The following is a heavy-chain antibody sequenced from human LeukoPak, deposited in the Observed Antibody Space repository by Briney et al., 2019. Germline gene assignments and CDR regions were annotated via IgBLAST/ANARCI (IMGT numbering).Heavy chain of an antibody. D-gene: IGHD3-10*01. CDR2: IFYSGST. CDR1: SGSISTSNYY. Sequence: PSETLSLTCTVSSGSISTSNYYWGWVRQPPGKALEWIGNIFYSGSTYYSPSLKSRVTISLDTSRNQFSLKLNSVTAADTAVYYCTRLHFYGSTSRYYWGQGTRVTVSS. J-gene: IGHJ4*02. V-gene: IGHV4-39*07. CDR3: TRLHFYGSTSRYY.